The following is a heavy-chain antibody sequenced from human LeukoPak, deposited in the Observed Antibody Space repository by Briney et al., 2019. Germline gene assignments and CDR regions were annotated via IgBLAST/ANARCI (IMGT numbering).Heavy chain of an antibody. CDR1: GFTFSSYG. V-gene: IGHV3-30*02. Sequence: GGSLRLSCAASGFTFSSYGMHWVRQAPGKGLEWVAFIRYDGSNKYYADSVKGRFTISRDNSKNTLYLQMNSLRAEDTAVYYCAKDHKFRYFDWLLYFDYWGQGALVTVSS. J-gene: IGHJ4*02. D-gene: IGHD3-9*01. CDR3: AKDHKFRYFDWLLYFDY. CDR2: IRYDGSNK.